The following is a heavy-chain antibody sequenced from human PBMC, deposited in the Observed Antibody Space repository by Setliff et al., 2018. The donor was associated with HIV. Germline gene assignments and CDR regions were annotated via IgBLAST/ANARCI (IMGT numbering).Heavy chain of an antibody. Sequence: ASVKVSCKASGYTFTGSFLHWVRQAPGQGLDWMGVINPSDAATTYAQKFEGRLTMTSDTSTGTVYMDLSSLESDDTAVYYCAKEYHIAATDSRLANFFDYWGQGTLVTVSS. CDR3: AKEYHIAATDSRLANFFDY. V-gene: IGHV1-46*01. J-gene: IGHJ4*02. CDR1: GYTFTGSF. CDR2: INPSDAAT. D-gene: IGHD6-13*01.